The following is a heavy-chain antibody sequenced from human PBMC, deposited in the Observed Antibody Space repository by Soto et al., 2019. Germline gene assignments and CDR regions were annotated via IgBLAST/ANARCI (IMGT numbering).Heavy chain of an antibody. V-gene: IGHV4-30-4*01. D-gene: IGHD6-13*01. CDR3: ASHRRGIAAAGTYYYGMDV. CDR2: IYYSGST. CDR1: GGSISSGDYY. Sequence: SETLSLTCTVSGGSISSGDYYWSWIRQPPGKGLEWIGDIYYSGSTYYNPSLKSRVTISVDTSKNQFSLKLSSVTAADPAVYYCASHRRGIAAAGTYYYGMDVWGQGTTVTVSS. J-gene: IGHJ6*02.